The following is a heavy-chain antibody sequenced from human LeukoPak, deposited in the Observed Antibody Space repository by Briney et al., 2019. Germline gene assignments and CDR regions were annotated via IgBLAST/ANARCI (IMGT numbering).Heavy chain of an antibody. CDR2: FSASGNYT. V-gene: IGHV3-23*01. J-gene: IGHJ4*02. CDR3: AKDRRELDY. Sequence: GGAPGLFFGAFGIHFGSHAISLGRQAPGKGLGWVSTFSASGNYTYYADSVKGRFTISRDNSKNTLYLQMNSLRVEDTAVYYCAKDRRELDYRGQGTLVTVSS. CDR1: GIHFGSHA. D-gene: IGHD1-26*01.